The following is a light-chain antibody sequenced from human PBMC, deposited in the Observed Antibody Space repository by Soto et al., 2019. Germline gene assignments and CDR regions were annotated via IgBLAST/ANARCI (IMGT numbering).Light chain of an antibody. CDR1: QSVSSSY. Sequence: EIVLTQSPGTLSLSPGERATLSCRASQSVSSSYLAWYQQNPGQAPRLLIYGASSSATGFPDRFSGSGSGTDFTLTISRLEPEDFAVYYCQQYGSSPRITFGQGTRLEIK. CDR2: GAS. CDR3: QQYGSSPRIT. J-gene: IGKJ5*01. V-gene: IGKV3-20*01.